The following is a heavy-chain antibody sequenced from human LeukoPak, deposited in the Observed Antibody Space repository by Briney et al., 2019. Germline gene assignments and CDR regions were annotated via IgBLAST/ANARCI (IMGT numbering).Heavy chain of an antibody. CDR3: AKDGYGANGYFDY. CDR1: GFTFTGYG. Sequence: PGGSLRLSCAASGFTFTGYGMHWVRQAPGKGLEWVAVISYDGSNKYYADSVKGRFTISRDNSKNTLYLQMNSLRAEDTAVYYCAKDGYGANGYFDYWGQGTLVTVSS. D-gene: IGHD4-17*01. CDR2: ISYDGSNK. J-gene: IGHJ4*02. V-gene: IGHV3-30*19.